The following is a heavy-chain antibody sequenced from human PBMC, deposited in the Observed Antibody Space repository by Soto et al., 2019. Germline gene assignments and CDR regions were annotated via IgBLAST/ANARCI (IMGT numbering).Heavy chain of an antibody. V-gene: IGHV3-15*01. Sequence: GGSLRLSCAASGFTFSNAWMSWVRQAPGKGLEWVGRIKSKTDGGTTDYAAPVKGRFTISRDDSKNTLYLQMNSLKTEDTAVYYCTTDVITMVRGVISGYFDYWGQGTLVTVSS. CDR1: GFTFSNAW. J-gene: IGHJ4*02. D-gene: IGHD3-10*01. CDR2: IKSKTDGGTT. CDR3: TTDVITMVRGVISGYFDY.